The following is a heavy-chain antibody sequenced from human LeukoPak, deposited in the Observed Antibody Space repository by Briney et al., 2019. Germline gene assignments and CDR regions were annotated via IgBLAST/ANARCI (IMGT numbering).Heavy chain of an antibody. J-gene: IGHJ3*02. Sequence: PSETLSLTCTVSGGSISSSSYYWGWIRQPPGTGLEWIGSIYYSGSTYYNPSLKSRVTISVDTSKNQFSLKLSSVTAADTAVYYCARLPYCSSTSCYIFSNAFDIWGQGTMVTVSS. V-gene: IGHV4-39*01. CDR1: GGSISSSSYY. D-gene: IGHD2-2*02. CDR3: ARLPYCSSTSCYIFSNAFDI. CDR2: IYYSGST.